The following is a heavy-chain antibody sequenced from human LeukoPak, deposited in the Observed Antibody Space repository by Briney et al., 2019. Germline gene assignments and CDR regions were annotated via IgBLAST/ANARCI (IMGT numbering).Heavy chain of an antibody. CDR1: GGTFSSYA. V-gene: IGHV1-69*05. CDR3: AETYGDYYFDY. CDR2: IIPIFGTA. D-gene: IGHD4-17*01. Sequence: SVEVSCKXSGGTFSSYAISWVRQAPGQGLEWMGGIIPIFGTANYAQKFQGRVTITTDESTSTAYMELSSLRSEDTAVYYCAETYGDYYFDYWGQGTLVTVSS. J-gene: IGHJ4*02.